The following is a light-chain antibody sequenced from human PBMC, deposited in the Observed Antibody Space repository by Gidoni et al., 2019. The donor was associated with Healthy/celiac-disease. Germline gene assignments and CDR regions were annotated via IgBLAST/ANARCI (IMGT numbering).Light chain of an antibody. CDR1: QSGSSSY. V-gene: IGKV3-20*01. Sequence: EIVLTQSPGTLSLSPGERATLSCRARQSGSSSYLAWYQQKPGQAPRLLIYGASSRATGIPDRFSGSGSGTDFTLTISRLEPEDFAVYYCQQYGSSPLWTFGQGTKVEIK. CDR3: QQYGSSPLWT. CDR2: GAS. J-gene: IGKJ1*01.